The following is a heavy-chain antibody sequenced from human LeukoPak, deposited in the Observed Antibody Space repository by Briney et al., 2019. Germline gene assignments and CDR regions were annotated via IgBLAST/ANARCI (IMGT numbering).Heavy chain of an antibody. Sequence: GASVKVSCKASGYTFTSYGISWVRQAPGQGLEWMGWISAYNGNTNYVQKLQGRVTITTDTSTSTAYMELRSLRSDDTAVYYCARDRGYCSSTSCYSEGAYWGQGTLVTVSS. CDR1: GYTFTSYG. V-gene: IGHV1-18*01. D-gene: IGHD2-2*02. J-gene: IGHJ4*02. CDR2: ISAYNGNT. CDR3: ARDRGYCSSTSCYSEGAY.